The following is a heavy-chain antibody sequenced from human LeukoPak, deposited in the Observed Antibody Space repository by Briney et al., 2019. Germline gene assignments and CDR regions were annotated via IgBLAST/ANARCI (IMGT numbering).Heavy chain of an antibody. CDR3: ASNDFWSGYYTRVRDY. CDR1: GGSISSYY. CDR2: IFTSGTT. Sequence: PSETLSLTCTVPGGSISSYYWSWIRQPAGKGLEWIGRIFTSGTTNYNPSLKSRVPMSVDTSQNQFSLKLSSVTAADTAVYYCASNDFWSGYYTRVRDYWGQGTLVTVSS. V-gene: IGHV4-4*07. J-gene: IGHJ4*02. D-gene: IGHD3-3*01.